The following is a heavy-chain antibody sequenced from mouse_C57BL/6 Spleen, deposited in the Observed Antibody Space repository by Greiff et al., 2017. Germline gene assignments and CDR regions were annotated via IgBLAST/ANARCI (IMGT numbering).Heavy chain of an antibody. CDR3: AKAKGYAMDY. Sequence: EVQLQESGGGLVKPGGSLKLSCAASGFTFSDYGMHWVRQAPEKGLEWVAYISSGSSTIYYADTVKGRFTISRDNAKNTLFLQMTSLRSEDTAMYYCAKAKGYAMDYWGQGPSVTVSS. J-gene: IGHJ4*01. CDR2: ISSGSSTI. V-gene: IGHV5-17*01. CDR1: GFTFSDYG. D-gene: IGHD3-2*02.